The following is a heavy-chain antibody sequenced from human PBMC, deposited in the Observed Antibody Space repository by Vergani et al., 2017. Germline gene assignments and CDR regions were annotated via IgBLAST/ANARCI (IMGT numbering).Heavy chain of an antibody. V-gene: IGHV1-8*01. CDR2: MNPNSGNT. D-gene: IGHD6-13*01. Sequence: VQLVQSGAEVKKPGASVKVSCKASGYTFTSYDINWVRQATGQGLEWMGWMNPNSGNTGYAQKFQGRVTMTRNTSISTAYMELSSLRSEDTAVYYCARGLTEGAIAAAGPEIRFDPWGQGTLVTVSS. CDR3: ARGLTEGAIAAAGPEIRFDP. J-gene: IGHJ5*02. CDR1: GYTFTSYD.